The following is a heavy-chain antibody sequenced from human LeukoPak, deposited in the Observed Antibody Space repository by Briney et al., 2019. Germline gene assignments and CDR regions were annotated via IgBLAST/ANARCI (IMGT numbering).Heavy chain of an antibody. CDR1: EFXFRIFD. Sequence: PGGSLRLSCGASEFXFRIFDINWVRQAPGKGLEWISYISSSGSTIYYADSVRGRFTISRDNAKNSLYLQMDSLRAEDTAVYYCATTIAATGHFFHYWGQGTLVTVSS. V-gene: IGHV3-48*03. CDR2: ISSSGSTI. J-gene: IGHJ4*02. D-gene: IGHD6-13*01. CDR3: ATTIAATGHFFHY.